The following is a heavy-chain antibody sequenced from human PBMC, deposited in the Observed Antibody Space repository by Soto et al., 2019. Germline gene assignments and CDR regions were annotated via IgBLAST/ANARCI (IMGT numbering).Heavy chain of an antibody. D-gene: IGHD3-10*01. V-gene: IGHV3-21*01. J-gene: IGHJ6*02. CDR2: ISSSSSYI. Sequence: GGSLRLSCVASGFTFSRYEMNWVRQAPGKGLEWVSSISSSSSYIYYADSVKGRFTISRDNAKNSLYLQMNSLRAEDTAVYYCARDSAELLLWFGEHYYYYGMDVWGQGTTVTVSS. CDR1: GFTFSRYE. CDR3: ARDSAELLLWFGEHYYYYGMDV.